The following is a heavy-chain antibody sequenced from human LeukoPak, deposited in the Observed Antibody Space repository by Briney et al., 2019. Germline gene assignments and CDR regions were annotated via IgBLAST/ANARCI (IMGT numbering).Heavy chain of an antibody. V-gene: IGHV1-69*13. J-gene: IGHJ5*02. CDR2: IIPIFGTA. CDR1: GGTFSSYA. CDR3: ATDSSGYSAVWFDP. D-gene: IGHD3-22*01. Sequence: ASVKVSCKASGGTFSSYAISWVRQAPGQGLEWMGGIIPIFGTANYAQKFQGRVTITADESTSTAYMELSSLRSEDTAVYYCATDSSGYSAVWFDPWGQGTLVTVSS.